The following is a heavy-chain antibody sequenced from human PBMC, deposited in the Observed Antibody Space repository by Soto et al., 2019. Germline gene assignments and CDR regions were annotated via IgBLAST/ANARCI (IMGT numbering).Heavy chain of an antibody. CDR1: GFTFDEYA. Sequence: PGGSLRVSCTGSGFTFDEYAMNWFRQAPGKGLEWVGFIRSKTYGGTTEYAASVKGRFTISRDNSKNTLFLQMNSLRAEDTAVYYCARDRADTGHYAALSIDWGQGT. D-gene: IGHD4-17*01. V-gene: IGHV3-49*03. J-gene: IGHJ4*02. CDR2: IRSKTYGGTT. CDR3: ARDRADTGHYAALSID.